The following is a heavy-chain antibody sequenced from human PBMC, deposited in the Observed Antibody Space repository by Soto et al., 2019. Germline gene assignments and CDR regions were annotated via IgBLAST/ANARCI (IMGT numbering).Heavy chain of an antibody. V-gene: IGHV3-23*01. CDR2: ISATGTIT. J-gene: IGHJ5*01. Sequence: EVRLLESGGALIQPGGSLRLSCAASGFTFSTYAMNWVRQAPGKGLEWVSDISATGTITYYPDSVKGRFTISRDNSKNTLYLQINSVSPDDTALYYCAREIGAPRGWFDSWGQGTLVTVSS. CDR3: AREIGAPRGWFDS. CDR1: GFTFSTYA.